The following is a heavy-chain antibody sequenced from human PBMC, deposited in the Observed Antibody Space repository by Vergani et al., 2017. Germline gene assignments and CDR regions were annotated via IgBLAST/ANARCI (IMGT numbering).Heavy chain of an antibody. CDR2: IRSKNDGGTA. D-gene: IGHD2-2*02. V-gene: IGHV3-15*01. Sequence: EVQGVEPGGGLIRPGRSRRLSCVFSVITFKNAWINWVRQAPGKGLEWIGRIRSKNDGGTADYAAPLKGRFTISRDDSKDSAFLLVNNLKTEDTAVYFCYTDYHDYWGQGTLVTVSS. CDR1: VITFKNAW. J-gene: IGHJ4*02. CDR3: YTDYHDY.